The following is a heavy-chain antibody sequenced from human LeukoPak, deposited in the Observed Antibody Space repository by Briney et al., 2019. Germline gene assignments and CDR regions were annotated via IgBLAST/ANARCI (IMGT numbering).Heavy chain of an antibody. J-gene: IGHJ4*02. D-gene: IGHD5-12*01. CDR1: GFTFSSYA. CDR3: AKANTVDIVATTSDY. V-gene: IGHV3-23*01. CDR2: ISGGGGST. Sequence: PGGSLRLSCAASGFTFSSYAMSWVRQAPGKGLEWVSAISGGGGSTYYADSVKGRFTISRDNSKNTLYLQMNSLRAEDTAVYYCAKANTVDIVATTSDYWGQGTLVTVSS.